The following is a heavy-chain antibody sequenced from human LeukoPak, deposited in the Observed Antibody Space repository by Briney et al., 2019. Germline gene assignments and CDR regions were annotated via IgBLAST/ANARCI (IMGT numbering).Heavy chain of an antibody. Sequence: GRSLRLSCAASGFTFSSYAMHWVRQAPGKGLEWVAVISYDGSNKYYADSVKGRFTISRDNSKSTLYLQMNSLRAEDTAVYYCAREGPRPGNYYDSSGLDALDIWGQGTMVTVSS. D-gene: IGHD3-22*01. V-gene: IGHV3-30-3*01. CDR1: GFTFSSYA. CDR2: ISYDGSNK. CDR3: AREGPRPGNYYDSSGLDALDI. J-gene: IGHJ3*02.